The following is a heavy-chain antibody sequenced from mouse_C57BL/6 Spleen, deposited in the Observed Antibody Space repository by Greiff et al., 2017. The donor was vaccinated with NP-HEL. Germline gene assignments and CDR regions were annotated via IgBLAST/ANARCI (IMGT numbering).Heavy chain of an antibody. D-gene: IGHD1-1*01. CDR3: ARATTVVDY. CDR2: IYPGSGST. Sequence: QVQLKQPGAELVKPGASVKMSCKASGYTFTSYWITWVKQRPGQGLEWIGDIYPGSGSTNYNEKFKSKATLTVDTSSSTAYMQLSSLTSEDTAVYYCARATTVVDYWGQGTTLTVSS. V-gene: IGHV1-55*01. J-gene: IGHJ2*01. CDR1: GYTFTSYW.